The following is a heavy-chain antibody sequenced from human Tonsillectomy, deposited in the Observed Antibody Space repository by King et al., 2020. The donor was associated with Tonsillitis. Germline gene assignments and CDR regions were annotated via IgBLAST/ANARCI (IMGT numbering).Heavy chain of an antibody. D-gene: IGHD4-17*01. V-gene: IGHV3-49*04. CDR2: IRSEAYGGTT. Sequence: EVQLVESGGGLVQPGRSLRLSCTASGFTFGDYAMSWVRQAPGKGLEWVGFIRSEAYGGTTDYAASVKGRFTISRDSSKTIAYLQMNSLKTEDTAVYYCTRALYGDSYFDYWGQGTLVTVSP. CDR3: TRALYGDSYFDY. CDR1: GFTFGDYA. J-gene: IGHJ4*02.